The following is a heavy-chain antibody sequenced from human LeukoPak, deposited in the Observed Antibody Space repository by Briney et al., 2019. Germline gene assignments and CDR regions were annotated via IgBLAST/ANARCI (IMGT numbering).Heavy chain of an antibody. D-gene: IGHD3-10*01. J-gene: IGHJ4*02. CDR2: INNSGST. CDR1: GWTFSGYY. Sequence: SETLSLTCAVYGWTFSGYYWHWIRQPPGKGLEWIGEINNSGSTNYNPSLKSQATISVDTSKNQFSLKMSSVRAADTAVYCCARGGLLWFVVPRHHQGGLVFDYWGEGTLVTVSS. V-gene: IGHV4-34*01. CDR3: ARGGLLWFVVPRHHQGGLVFDY.